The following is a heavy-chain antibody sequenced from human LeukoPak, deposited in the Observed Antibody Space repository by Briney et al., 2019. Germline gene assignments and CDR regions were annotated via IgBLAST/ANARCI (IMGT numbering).Heavy chain of an antibody. CDR3: AREPMVRGVGSFDY. J-gene: IGHJ4*02. CDR1: GGSISSYY. V-gene: IGHV4-4*07. CDR2: IYTSGST. D-gene: IGHD3-10*01. Sequence: SETLSLTCTVSGGSISSYYWSWIRQPAGKGLEWIGRIYTSGSTNYNPSLKSRVTISVDTSKNQFSLKLSSVTAADTAVYYCAREPMVRGVGSFDYWGQGTLVTVSS.